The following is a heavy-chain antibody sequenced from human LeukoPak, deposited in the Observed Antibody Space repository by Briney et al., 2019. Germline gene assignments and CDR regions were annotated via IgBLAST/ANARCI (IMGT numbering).Heavy chain of an antibody. V-gene: IGHV3-15*01. CDR3: TTVPPDYGDYPFDY. CDR2: IKSKTDGGTT. D-gene: IGHD4-17*01. Sequence: GGSLRLSCAASGFTFSNARMSWVRQAPGKGLEWVGRIKSKTDGGTTDYAAPVKGRFTISRDDSKNTLYLQMNSLKTEDTAVYYCTTVPPDYGDYPFDYWGQGTLVTVSS. CDR1: GFTFSNAR. J-gene: IGHJ4*02.